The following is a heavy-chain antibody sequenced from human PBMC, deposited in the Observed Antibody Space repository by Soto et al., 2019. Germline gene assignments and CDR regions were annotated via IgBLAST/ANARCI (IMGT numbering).Heavy chain of an antibody. CDR1: GFTFSSYG. CDR3: AKDWWGRLLWFGDHHFDY. D-gene: IGHD3-10*01. Sequence: QVQLVESGGGVVQPGRSLRLSCAASGFTFSSYGMHWVRQAPGKGLEWVAVISYDGSNKYYADSVKGRFTISRDNSKNTLYLQMNSLRAEDTAVYYCAKDWWGRLLWFGDHHFDYWGQGTLVTVSS. V-gene: IGHV3-30*18. J-gene: IGHJ4*02. CDR2: ISYDGSNK.